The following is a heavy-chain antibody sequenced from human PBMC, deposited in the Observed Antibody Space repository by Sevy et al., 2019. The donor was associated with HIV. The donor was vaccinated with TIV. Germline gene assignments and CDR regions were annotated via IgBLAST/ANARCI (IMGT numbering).Heavy chain of an antibody. V-gene: IGHV4-31*03. CDR1: GVSLSNGAYY. CDR3: SRASLSFFYLDV. Sequence: SESLSLTCSVSGVSLSNGAYYWSWISQHPEKGLEWIGYTYYNGNTYYNPSLKSRATISADTSKNQFSLRLSSVTAADTAVYYCSRASLSFFYLDVWGKGTTVTVSS. CDR2: TYYNGNT. J-gene: IGHJ6*03.